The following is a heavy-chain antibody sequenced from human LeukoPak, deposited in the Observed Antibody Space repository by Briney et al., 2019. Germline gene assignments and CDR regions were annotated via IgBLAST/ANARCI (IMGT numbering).Heavy chain of an antibody. J-gene: IGHJ1*01. CDR2: IYHSGST. V-gene: IGHV4-30-2*05. Sequence: SETLSLTCTVSGGSISSGGYYWSWIRQPPGKGLEWIGYIYHSGSTYYNPSLESRVTISVDTSKNQFSLKLSSVTAADTAVYYCATTMVRGVIALWGQGTLVTVSS. CDR1: GGSISSGGYY. D-gene: IGHD3-10*01. CDR3: ATTMVRGVIAL.